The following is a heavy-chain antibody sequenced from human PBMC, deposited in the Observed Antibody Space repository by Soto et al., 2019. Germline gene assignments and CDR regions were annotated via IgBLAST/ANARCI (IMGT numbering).Heavy chain of an antibody. V-gene: IGHV4-31*03. CDR1: GGSISSGGYY. Sequence: QVQLQESGPGLVKPSQTLSLTCTVSGGSISSGGYYWSWIRQHPGKGLEWIGYIYYSGSTYYNPSLKSRVTNSVDTPKNQFSLKRSSVTAADTAVYYCARALERFPHGMDVWGQGTTVTVSS. CDR2: IYYSGST. CDR3: ARALERFPHGMDV. D-gene: IGHD3-3*01. J-gene: IGHJ6*02.